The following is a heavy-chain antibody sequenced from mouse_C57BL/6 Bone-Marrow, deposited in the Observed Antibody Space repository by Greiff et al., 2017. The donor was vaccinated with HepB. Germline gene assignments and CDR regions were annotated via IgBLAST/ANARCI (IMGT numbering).Heavy chain of an antibody. CDR2: INPNNGGT. J-gene: IGHJ4*01. D-gene: IGHD2-13*01. CDR3: ADYWAMDY. V-gene: IGHV1-53*01. Sequence: QVQLKQPGTELVKPGASVKLSCKASGYTFTSYWMHWVKQRPGQGLEWIGNINPNNGGTSYNQKFKGKATLTVNKSSSTAYMELRSLTSEDSAVYYCADYWAMDYWGQGTSVTVSS. CDR1: GYTFTSYW.